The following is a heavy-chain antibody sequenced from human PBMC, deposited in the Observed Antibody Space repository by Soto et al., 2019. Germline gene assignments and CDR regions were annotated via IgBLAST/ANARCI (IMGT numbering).Heavy chain of an antibody. CDR3: ARDLNLGLGDY. Sequence: QVQLVQSGAEVKKPGASVKVSCKASGYTFTSYGLSWVRQAPGQGLEWMGWINANNGNTKYAQKLQGRVTMTTDTSTTTAYMELRTRRSDDTAVYYCARDLNLGLGDYWGQGTLVTVSS. V-gene: IGHV1-18*01. D-gene: IGHD7-27*01. CDR2: INANNGNT. CDR1: GYTFTSYG. J-gene: IGHJ4*02.